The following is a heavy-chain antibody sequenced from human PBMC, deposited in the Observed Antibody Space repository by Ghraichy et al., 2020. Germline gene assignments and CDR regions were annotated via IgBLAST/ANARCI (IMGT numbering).Heavy chain of an antibody. D-gene: IGHD2/OR15-2a*01. CDR2: IYYSGST. V-gene: IGHV4-59*01. J-gene: IGHJ4*02. Sequence: SQTLSLTCTVSGGSISTYYWSWIRQPPGKGLEWIGYIYYSGSTDYNPSLKSRVTISVDTSKNQFSLKLSSVTAADTAVYYCARFSFSTGVDYWGQGTLVTVSS. CDR1: GGSISTYY. CDR3: ARFSFSTGVDY.